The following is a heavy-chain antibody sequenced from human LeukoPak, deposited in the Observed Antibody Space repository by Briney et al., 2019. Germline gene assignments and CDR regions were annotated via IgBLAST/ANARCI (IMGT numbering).Heavy chain of an antibody. Sequence: SETLSLTCAVYGGSFSGYYWSWIRQPPGKGLEWIGEINHSGSTNYNPSLKSRVTISVDTSKNQFSLKLSSVTAADTAVYYCARGVYEGYDSSGYYYNYWGQGTLVTVSS. CDR3: ARGVYEGYDSSGYYYNY. J-gene: IGHJ4*02. V-gene: IGHV4-34*01. CDR1: GGSFSGYY. CDR2: INHSGST. D-gene: IGHD3-22*01.